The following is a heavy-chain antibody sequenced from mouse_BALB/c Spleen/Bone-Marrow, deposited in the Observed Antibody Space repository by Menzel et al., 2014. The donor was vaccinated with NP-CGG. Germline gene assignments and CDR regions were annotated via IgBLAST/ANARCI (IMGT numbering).Heavy chain of an antibody. CDR1: GYAFISYN. V-gene: IGHV1S135*01. J-gene: IGHJ3*01. CDR3: VREDYGSGFAH. D-gene: IGHD1-1*01. Sequence: VQLQQSGPELVKRGASVKVSCKASGYAFISYNLHWVKQSYGQSLEWIGYIVLYFGGTSYNQKFKGKATLTVDKSTTAAYMHVNSLTSEDSAVYYWVREDYGSGFAHWGQGPLVTVPA. CDR2: IVLYFGGT.